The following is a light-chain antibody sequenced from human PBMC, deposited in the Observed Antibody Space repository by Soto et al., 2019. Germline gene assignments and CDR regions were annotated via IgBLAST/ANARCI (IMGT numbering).Light chain of an antibody. Sequence: IVMTQSPGTLSVSTGERVTLYCRASQTINNNLAWYQQNPGQSPRLLIYGATTRATGIPARFSASGSGTEFTLTISSLQSEDFAVYYCQKYNNWPPYTFGQGTTLEIK. V-gene: IGKV3-15*01. J-gene: IGKJ2*01. CDR2: GAT. CDR3: QKYNNWPPYT. CDR1: QTINNN.